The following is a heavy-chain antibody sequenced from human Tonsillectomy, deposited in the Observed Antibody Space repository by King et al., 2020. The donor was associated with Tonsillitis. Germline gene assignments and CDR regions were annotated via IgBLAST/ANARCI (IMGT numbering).Heavy chain of an antibody. CDR1: GFTFSIYG. J-gene: IGHJ4*02. CDR3: AKDWGYGSGSYGYFEY. Sequence: VQLVESGGGVVQPGGSLRLSCAASGFTFSIYGIHWVRQAPGKGLEWVAFIRYDGNIKYYADSVKGRFTISRDNSKNTLYLQMNSLRAEDTAVYYCAKDWGYGSGSYGYFEYWGQGTLVTVSS. D-gene: IGHD3-10*01. V-gene: IGHV3-30*02. CDR2: IRYDGNIK.